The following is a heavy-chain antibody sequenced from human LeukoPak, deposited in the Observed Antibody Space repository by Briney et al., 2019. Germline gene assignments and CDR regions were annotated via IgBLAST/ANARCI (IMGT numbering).Heavy chain of an antibody. CDR1: GYSFASYW. Sequence: GQSLHISCKGSGYSFASYWIAWVREMPGKGLEWMGVIYPGDSDITYSPSFQGQVTISADKSVSTAYLHWSSLKASDTAIYYCARHLSSISSCPNYWGQGPLVTVSS. J-gene: IGHJ4*02. D-gene: IGHD2-2*01. V-gene: IGHV5-51*01. CDR3: ARHLSSISSCPNY. CDR2: IYPGDSDI.